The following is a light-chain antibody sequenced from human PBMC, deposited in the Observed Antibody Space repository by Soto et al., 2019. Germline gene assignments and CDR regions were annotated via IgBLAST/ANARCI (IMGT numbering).Light chain of an antibody. V-gene: IGLV2-11*01. J-gene: IGLJ1*01. CDR1: SGDIGAYNY. Sequence: QSALTQPRSVSGSPGQSVTFSCTGTSGDIGAYNYVSWYQFHPGKAPKMIIYDVNKRPSGVPDRFSGSKSGNTASLTISGLQAEDEADYYCSSYTSSSIPYVFGTGTKLTVL. CDR2: DVN. CDR3: SSYTSSSIPYV.